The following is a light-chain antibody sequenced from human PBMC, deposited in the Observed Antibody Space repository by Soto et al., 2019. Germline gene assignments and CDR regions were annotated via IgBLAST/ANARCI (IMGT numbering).Light chain of an antibody. CDR3: CSFAGSYTFWV. J-gene: IGLJ3*02. Sequence: QSALTQPRSVSGSPGQSVTISCTGTSSDVGDYNYVSWYQQYPGTAPKLVIYDVSKRPSGVPDRFSGSKSGNTASLTISGLQAEDEAAYYCCSFAGSYTFWVFGGGTKLTVL. V-gene: IGLV2-11*01. CDR2: DVS. CDR1: SSDVGDYNY.